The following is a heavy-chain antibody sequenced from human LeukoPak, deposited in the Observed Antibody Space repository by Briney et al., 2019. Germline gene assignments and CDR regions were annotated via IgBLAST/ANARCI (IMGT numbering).Heavy chain of an antibody. CDR1: GYSFTSYW. CDR3: ARHVGTVPAALFMDV. V-gene: IGHV5-51*01. Sequence: PGEALKISCNGSGYSFTSYWIGWVRQLPGKGLECMGIIYPGDSDTRYSPSFQRQVTISADKSIRPASLQWSSLKASDTAMYYCARHVGTVPAALFMDVWGKGTTVTVSS. CDR2: IYPGDSDT. J-gene: IGHJ6*03. D-gene: IGHD2-2*01.